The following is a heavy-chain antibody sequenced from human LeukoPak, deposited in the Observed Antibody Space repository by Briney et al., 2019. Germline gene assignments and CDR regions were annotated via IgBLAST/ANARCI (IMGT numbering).Heavy chain of an antibody. CDR3: ARDPYSSGWYYFDY. CDR2: ISGSGGST. Sequence: QSGGSLRLSCAASGFTFSSYAMSWVRQAPGKGLEWVSAISGSGGSTYYADSVKGRFTISRDNSKNTLYLQMNSLRAEDTAVYYCARDPYSSGWYYFDYWGQGTLVTVSS. J-gene: IGHJ4*02. V-gene: IGHV3-23*01. D-gene: IGHD6-19*01. CDR1: GFTFSSYA.